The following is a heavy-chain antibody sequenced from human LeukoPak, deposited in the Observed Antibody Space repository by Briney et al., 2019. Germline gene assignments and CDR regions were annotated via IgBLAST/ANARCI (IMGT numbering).Heavy chain of an antibody. Sequence: PSETLSLTCTVSGGSISSYYWSWIRQPAGKGLEWIGRIYTSGSTNYNPSLKSRVTMSVDTSKNQFSLKLSSVTAADTAVYYCARDRAGRLGYCSSTSCYDHYYYYMDVWGKGTTVTVSS. D-gene: IGHD2-2*01. CDR3: ARDRAGRLGYCSSTSCYDHYYYYMDV. CDR2: IYTSGST. CDR1: GGSISSYY. V-gene: IGHV4-4*07. J-gene: IGHJ6*03.